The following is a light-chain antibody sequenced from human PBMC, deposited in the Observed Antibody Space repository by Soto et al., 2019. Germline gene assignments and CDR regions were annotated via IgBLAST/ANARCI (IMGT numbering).Light chain of an antibody. CDR3: QQTYTLPLT. Sequence: DIQMTQSPSSLSASVGNRVTITCQASQDISRYLNWYQQKAGKAPQLLIYAASTLQGGVPSRFSGSESGTEFTLTISSLQPEDFATYYCQQTYTLPLTFGPGTKVDIK. J-gene: IGKJ3*01. CDR1: QDISRY. V-gene: IGKV1-39*01. CDR2: AAS.